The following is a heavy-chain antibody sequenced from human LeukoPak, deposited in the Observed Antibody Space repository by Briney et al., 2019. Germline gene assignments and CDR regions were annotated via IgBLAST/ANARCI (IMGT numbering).Heavy chain of an antibody. CDR1: GFTFSSYS. V-gene: IGHV3-23*01. D-gene: IGHD6-13*01. J-gene: IGHJ4*02. Sequence: GGSLRLSCAASGFTFSSYSVNWVRQAPGKGLEWVSGVSTSGGSTYYADSVKGRFTISRDNSKNTLYLQMNSLRAEDTAVYYCAKDRKRGYSSSWYYFDYWGQGTLVTVSS. CDR2: VSTSGGST. CDR3: AKDRKRGYSSSWYYFDY.